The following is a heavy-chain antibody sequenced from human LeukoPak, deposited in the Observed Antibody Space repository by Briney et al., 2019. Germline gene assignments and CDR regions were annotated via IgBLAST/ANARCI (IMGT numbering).Heavy chain of an antibody. Sequence: SETLSLTFTVSGGSISSYYWSWIRQPAGKGLEWIGRIYTSGSTDYNPSLKSRVTMSVDTSKNQFSLKLSSVTAADTAVYYCARDRGYYDSSGYYAFDIWGQGTMVTVSS. CDR3: ARDRGYYDSSGYYAFDI. V-gene: IGHV4-4*07. D-gene: IGHD3-22*01. J-gene: IGHJ3*02. CDR1: GGSISSYY. CDR2: IYTSGST.